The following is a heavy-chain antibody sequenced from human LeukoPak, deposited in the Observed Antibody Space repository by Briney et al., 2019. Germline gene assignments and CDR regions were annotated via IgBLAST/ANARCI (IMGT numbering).Heavy chain of an antibody. D-gene: IGHD3-10*01. J-gene: IGHJ4*02. CDR3: ARDPFTGADY. Sequence: QPGGSLRLSCTASGFTVSNNYMSWVRQAPGKGLECVSVIDSGGNTYYGGSVKGRFSISRDNSKNTLYLQMNSLRAEDTAVYYCARDPFTGADYWGQGILVTVSS. V-gene: IGHV3-53*01. CDR2: IDSGGNT. CDR1: GFTVSNNY.